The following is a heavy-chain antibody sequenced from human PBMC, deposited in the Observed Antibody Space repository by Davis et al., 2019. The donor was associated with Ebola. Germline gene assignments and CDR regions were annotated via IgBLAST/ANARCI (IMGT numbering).Heavy chain of an antibody. CDR2: ISFDGSNK. D-gene: IGHD3-3*01. V-gene: IGHV3-30*18. CDR1: GFTFSSYG. Sequence: SLTLSCAASGFTFSSYGMHWVRQAPGKGLVWVAVISFDGSNKYYADSVKGRFTISRDNSKNMLYLQMNRLRAEDTAVYYCAKDIMRVRFLESYGMDVWGQGTTVTVSS. J-gene: IGHJ6*02. CDR3: AKDIMRVRFLESYGMDV.